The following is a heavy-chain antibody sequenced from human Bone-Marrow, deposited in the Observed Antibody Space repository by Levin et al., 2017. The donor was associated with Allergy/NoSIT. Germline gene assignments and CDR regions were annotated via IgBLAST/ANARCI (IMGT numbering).Heavy chain of an antibody. D-gene: IGHD6-13*01. J-gene: IGHJ4*02. CDR2: MSHKGTFT. Sequence: TGGSLRLSCAASGFTFNTYSMAWVRQAPGKGLELVATMSHKGTFTYYGDSVRGRFTASRDNANNSLYLEMNSLRAEDTAVYYCARLRGSPDFDYWGQGTLVTVS. V-gene: IGHV3-21*01. CDR1: GFTFNTYS. CDR3: ARLRGSPDFDY.